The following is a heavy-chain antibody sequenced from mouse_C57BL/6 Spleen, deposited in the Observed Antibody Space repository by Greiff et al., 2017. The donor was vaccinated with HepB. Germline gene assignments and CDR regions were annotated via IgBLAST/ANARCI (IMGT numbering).Heavy chain of an antibody. Sequence: EVQLQQSGPELVKPGDSVKISCTASGYSFTGYFMNWVMQSHGKSLEWIGRINPYNGDTFYNQKFQGKATLTVDKSSSTAHMELRSLTSEDSAVYYCYLAGFAYWGQGTLVTVSA. CDR2: INPYNGDT. V-gene: IGHV1-20*01. CDR1: GYSFTGYF. CDR3: YLAGFAY. J-gene: IGHJ3*01.